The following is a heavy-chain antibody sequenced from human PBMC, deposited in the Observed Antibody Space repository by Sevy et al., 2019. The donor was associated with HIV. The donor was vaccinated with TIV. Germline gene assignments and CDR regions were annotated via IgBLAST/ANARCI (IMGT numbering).Heavy chain of an antibody. CDR2: ISGSGGST. V-gene: IGHV3-23*01. Sequence: GGSLRLSCAASGFTFSSYAMSWVRQAPGKGLEWASAISGSGGSTYYADSVKGRFTISRDNSKNTLYLQMNSLRAEDTAVYYCARSRYDYVWGSYPSGYWGQGTLVTVSS. D-gene: IGHD3-16*02. CDR3: ARSRYDYVWGSYPSGY. CDR1: GFTFSSYA. J-gene: IGHJ4*02.